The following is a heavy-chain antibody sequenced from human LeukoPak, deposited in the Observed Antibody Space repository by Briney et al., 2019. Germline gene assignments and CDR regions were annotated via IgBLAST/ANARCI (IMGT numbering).Heavy chain of an antibody. D-gene: IGHD6-19*01. CDR3: ARVTSYISGWYLSFDY. V-gene: IGHV4-4*07. CDR1: GGSMSSYY. Sequence: SETLSLTCTVFGGSMSSYYWSWIRQPAGKGLEWIGRIYSSGTTNYNPSLKSRVTMSVDTSKKEFSRKLTSVTAADTAVYYCARVTSYISGWYLSFDYWGQGALVTVSS. J-gene: IGHJ4*02. CDR2: IYSSGTT.